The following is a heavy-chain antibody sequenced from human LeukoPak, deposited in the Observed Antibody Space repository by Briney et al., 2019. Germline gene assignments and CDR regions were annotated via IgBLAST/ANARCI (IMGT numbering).Heavy chain of an antibody. CDR2: ISSSGSTI. D-gene: IGHD6-13*01. J-gene: IGHJ4*02. CDR3: ARGSPGYSSSFFFDY. Sequence: HPGGSLRLSCAASGFTFSSYEMNWVRQAPGKGLEWVSYISSSGSTIYYADSVKGRFTISRDNAKNSLYLQMNSLRAEDTAVYYCARGSPGYSSSFFFDYWGQGTLVTVSS. CDR1: GFTFSSYE. V-gene: IGHV3-48*03.